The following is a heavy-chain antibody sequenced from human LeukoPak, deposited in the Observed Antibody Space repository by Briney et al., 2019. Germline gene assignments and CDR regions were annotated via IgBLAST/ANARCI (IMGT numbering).Heavy chain of an antibody. Sequence: HWASVKVSCKASGYTFTSYGISWVRQAPGQGLEWMGWISAYNGNTNYAQKLQGRVTMTTDTSTSTAYMELRSLRFDDTGVYYCARPYRISWYYPAGVWGQGTPVTVSS. J-gene: IGHJ4*02. CDR2: ISAYNGNT. CDR1: GYTFTSYG. CDR3: ARPYRISWYYPAGV. V-gene: IGHV1-18*01. D-gene: IGHD6-13*01.